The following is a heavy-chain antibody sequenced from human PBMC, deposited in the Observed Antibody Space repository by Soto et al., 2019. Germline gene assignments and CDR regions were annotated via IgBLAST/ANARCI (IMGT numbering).Heavy chain of an antibody. D-gene: IGHD3-3*01. V-gene: IGHV3-74*01. Sequence: EVQLVESGGALVQPGGSLRLSCAASGFTFSTYWMYWVRQAPGKGLVWVSRLDAEGGSTDYADSVKGGFTISRDNARHPLYLQMESMRGEDTAVYYCATDRGRVINTRVVINANHIGVWGKGTTVTVSS. CDR1: GFTFSTYW. J-gene: IGHJ6*03. CDR2: LDAEGGST. CDR3: ATDRGRVINTRVVINANHIGV.